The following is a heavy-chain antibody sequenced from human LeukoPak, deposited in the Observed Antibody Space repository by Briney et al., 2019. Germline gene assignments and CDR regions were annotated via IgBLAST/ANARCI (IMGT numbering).Heavy chain of an antibody. J-gene: IGHJ5*02. CDR1: GYTFTGYY. V-gene: IGHV1-2*02. Sequence: ASVKVSCKASGYTFTGYYMHWVRQAPGQGLEWMGWINPNSGGTNYAQKFQGRVTMTRDTSISTAYMELSRLRSDDTAVYYCAREEWLRFPALISGRFDPWGQGTLVTVSS. D-gene: IGHD5-12*01. CDR2: INPNSGGT. CDR3: AREEWLRFPALISGRFDP.